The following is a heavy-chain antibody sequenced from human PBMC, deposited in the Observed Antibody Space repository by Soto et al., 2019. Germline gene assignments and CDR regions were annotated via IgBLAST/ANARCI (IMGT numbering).Heavy chain of an antibody. CDR1: GGSFSGYD. Sequence: SETLSLTCAVYGGSFSGYDWSWIRQPPGKGLEWIGEINHSGSTNYNPSLKSRVTISVDTSKNQFSLKLSSVTAADTAVYYCARTPYDILTGYSYAAFDIWGQGTMVTVSS. V-gene: IGHV4-34*01. J-gene: IGHJ3*02. D-gene: IGHD3-9*01. CDR3: ARTPYDILTGYSYAAFDI. CDR2: INHSGST.